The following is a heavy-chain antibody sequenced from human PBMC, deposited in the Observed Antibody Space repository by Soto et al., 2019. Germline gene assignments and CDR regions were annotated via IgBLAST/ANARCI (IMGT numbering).Heavy chain of an antibody. Sequence: QVQLLQSGAEVKKPGAAVKVSCEASGHTSATSYIHCVRQAPGQGLEWMGIINPSGGSTSYAQKFQGRVTMSTDTSTKTVYLEISSLRSDDTAVYYCATEAYGDSVPGYWGRGSLVTVSS. CDR1: GHTSATSY. V-gene: IGHV1-46*01. D-gene: IGHD4-17*01. CDR3: ATEAYGDSVPGY. J-gene: IGHJ4*02. CDR2: INPSGGST.